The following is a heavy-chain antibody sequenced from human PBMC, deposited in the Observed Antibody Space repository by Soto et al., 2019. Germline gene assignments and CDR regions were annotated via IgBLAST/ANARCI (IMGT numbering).Heavy chain of an antibody. V-gene: IGHV1-18*01. Sequence: QVQMLQSGAEVKKPGASVKVSCKTSGYTFTSFAISWVRQAPGQGVEWMGWISTDKGNTNYAQKFQGRVTMTTDTSTSTAYLELRSLRSDDTGVYYFSSRCPAFDYWGQGTLVTVSS. CDR1: GYTFTSFA. CDR2: ISTDKGNT. J-gene: IGHJ4*02. CDR3: SSRCPAFDY.